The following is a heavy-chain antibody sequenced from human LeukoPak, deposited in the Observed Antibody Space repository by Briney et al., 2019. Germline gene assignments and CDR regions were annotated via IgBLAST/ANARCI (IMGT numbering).Heavy chain of an antibody. Sequence: RGSLRLSCAVSLFTLSRYCMSWVRPTPRKGLECVANIKQDRSEKKITHTPNGRFTPSRDNARNSLYLQTKSLRGQGTGVYIPAREGDAPSRSFDYWGQGTLATVSS. CDR3: AREGDAPSRSFDY. D-gene: IGHD2-2*01. V-gene: IGHV3-7*01. CDR1: LFTLSRYC. CDR2: IKQDRSEK. J-gene: IGHJ4*02.